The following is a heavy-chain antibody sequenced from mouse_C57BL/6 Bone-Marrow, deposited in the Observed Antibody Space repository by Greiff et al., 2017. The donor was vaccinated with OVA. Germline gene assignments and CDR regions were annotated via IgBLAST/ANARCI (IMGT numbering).Heavy chain of an antibody. CDR2: INPNNGGT. V-gene: IGHV1-18*01. Sequence: EVQLQQSGPELVKPGASVKIPCKASGYTFTDYNMDWVKQSNGTSLEWIGDINPNNGGTIYNQKFKGKATLTVDKSSSTAYMELRSLTSEDTAVYYCARWLPYWYFDVWGTGTTVTVSS. CDR3: ARWLPYWYFDV. D-gene: IGHD2-2*01. J-gene: IGHJ1*03. CDR1: GYTFTDYN.